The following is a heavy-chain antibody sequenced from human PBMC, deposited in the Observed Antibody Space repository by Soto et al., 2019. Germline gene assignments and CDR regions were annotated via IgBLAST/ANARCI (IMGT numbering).Heavy chain of an antibody. CDR3: ASSTFFPDSRGYHSKNLDS. Sequence: SETLSLTCSVSAGYLERSIYFWNWIRQPPGKRLEWIGNISYSGRSNPNPALNRRATLSLDTFNNQSSLTLTSVTAADTAMYYCASSTFFPDSRGYHSKNLDSWGQGTLVTVSS. J-gene: IGHJ5*01. CDR1: AGYLERSIYF. V-gene: IGHV4-61*01. CDR2: ISYSGRS. D-gene: IGHD3-22*01.